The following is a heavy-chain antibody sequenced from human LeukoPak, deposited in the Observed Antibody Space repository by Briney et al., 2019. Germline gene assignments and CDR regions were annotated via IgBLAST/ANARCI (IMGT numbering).Heavy chain of an antibody. CDR1: GYTFTSYY. D-gene: IGHD2-2*02. V-gene: IGHV1-46*01. CDR3: ARDHCSSTSCYNLLAAEYFQH. CDR2: INPSGGST. J-gene: IGHJ1*01. Sequence: ASVKVSCKASGYTFTSYYMHWVRQAPGQGLGWMGIINPSGGSTSYAQKFQGRVTMTRDTSTSTVYMELSSLRSEDTAMYYCARDHCSSTSCYNLLAAEYFQHWGQGTLVTVSS.